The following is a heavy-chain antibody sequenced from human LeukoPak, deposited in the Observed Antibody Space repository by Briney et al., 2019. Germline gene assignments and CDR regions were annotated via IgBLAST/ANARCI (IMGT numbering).Heavy chain of an antibody. CDR1: GYTLTELS. J-gene: IGHJ6*03. CDR2: FDPEDGET. Sequence: ASVKVSCKVSGYTLTELSMHWVRQAPGKGLEWMGGFDPEDGETIYAQKFQGRVTMTEDTSTDTAYMELSSLRSEDTAVYYCARDGRTTSIAAGGYYYMDVWGKGTTVTISS. V-gene: IGHV1-24*01. D-gene: IGHD6-13*01. CDR3: ARDGRTTSIAAGGYYYMDV.